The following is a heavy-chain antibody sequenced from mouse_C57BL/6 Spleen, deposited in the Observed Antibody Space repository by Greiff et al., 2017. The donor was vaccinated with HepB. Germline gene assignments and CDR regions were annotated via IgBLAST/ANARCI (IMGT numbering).Heavy chain of an antibody. CDR2: IDPETGGT. V-gene: IGHV1-15*01. J-gene: IGHJ2*01. D-gene: IGHD1-1*01. CDR3: TRWKVITTEVASDY. CDR1: GYTFTDYE. Sequence: VQLQQSGAELVRPGASVTLSCKASGYTFTDYEMHWVKQTPVHGLEWIGAIDPETGGTAYNQKFKGKAILTADKSSSTAYMELRSLTSEDSAVYYCTRWKVITTEVASDYWGQGTTLTVSS.